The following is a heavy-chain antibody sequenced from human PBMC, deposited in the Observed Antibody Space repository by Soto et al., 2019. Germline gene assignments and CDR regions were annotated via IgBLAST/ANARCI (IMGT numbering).Heavy chain of an antibody. CDR2: IRSKANSYAT. J-gene: IGHJ6*02. D-gene: IGHD2-2*01. Sequence: GGSLRLSCAASGFTFSGSAMHWVRQASGKGLEWVGRIRSKANSYATAYAASVKGRFTISRDDSKNTAYLQMNSLKTEDTAVYYCTRTDIVVVPAAPYGMDVWGQATTVTVSS. CDR1: GFTFSGSA. V-gene: IGHV3-73*01. CDR3: TRTDIVVVPAAPYGMDV.